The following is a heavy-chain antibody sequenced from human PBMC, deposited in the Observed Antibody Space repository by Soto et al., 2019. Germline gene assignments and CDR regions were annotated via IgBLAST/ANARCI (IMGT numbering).Heavy chain of an antibody. CDR2: IYYSGST. CDR1: GGSISSYY. V-gene: IGHV4-59*08. D-gene: IGHD3-22*01. J-gene: IGHJ3*02. Sequence: QVQLQESGPGLVKPSETLSLTCTVSGGSISSYYWSWIRQPPGKGLEWIGYIYYSGSTNYNPSLKSRVTISVDTSKNQFSLKLSSVTAADTAVYYCASPGGWEDSSGYRAFDIWGQGTMVTVSS. CDR3: ASPGGWEDSSGYRAFDI.